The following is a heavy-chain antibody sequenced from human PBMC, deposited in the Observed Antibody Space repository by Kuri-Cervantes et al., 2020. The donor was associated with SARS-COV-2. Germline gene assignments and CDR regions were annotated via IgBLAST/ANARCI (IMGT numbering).Heavy chain of an antibody. CDR2: INSDGSST. D-gene: IGHD3-3*01. Sequence: ETLSLTCAASGFTFSSYWMHWVRQAPGKGLVWVSRINSDGSSTSYADSVKCRFTISRDNAKNTLYLQMNSLRAEDTAVYYCARDIVTVDYDFWSGYYGPSYFDYWGQGTLVTVSS. J-gene: IGHJ4*02. V-gene: IGHV3-74*01. CDR1: GFTFSSYW. CDR3: ARDIVTVDYDFWSGYYGPSYFDY.